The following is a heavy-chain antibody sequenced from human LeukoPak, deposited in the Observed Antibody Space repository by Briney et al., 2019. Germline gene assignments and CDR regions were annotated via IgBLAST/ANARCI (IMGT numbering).Heavy chain of an antibody. J-gene: IGHJ3*02. CDR1: GFTFSSYA. D-gene: IGHD3-22*01. V-gene: IGHV3-30*04. CDR3: ASHTPKKDSSGYYQIVDAFDI. Sequence: PGRSLRLSCAASGFTFSSYAMHWVRQAPGKGLEWVAVISYDGSNKYYADSVKGRFTISRDNSKNTLYLQMNSLRAEDTAVYYCASHTPKKDSSGYYQIVDAFDIWGQGTMVTVSS. CDR2: ISYDGSNK.